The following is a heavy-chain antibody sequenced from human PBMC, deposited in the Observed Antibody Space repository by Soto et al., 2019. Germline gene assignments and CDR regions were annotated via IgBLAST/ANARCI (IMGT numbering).Heavy chain of an antibody. D-gene: IGHD1-1*01. CDR1: GYTFTSYG. CDR2: ISAYNGNT. CDR3: ASGRGNWNDGLPGY. V-gene: IGHV1-18*01. Sequence: QVQLGQSEAEVKKPGASVKVSCKASGYTFTSYGISWVRQAPGQGLEWMGWISAYNGNTNYAQKLQGRVTMTTDTSTSTAYMELRSLSSDDTAVYYCASGRGNWNDGLPGYWGQGTLVTVSS. J-gene: IGHJ4*02.